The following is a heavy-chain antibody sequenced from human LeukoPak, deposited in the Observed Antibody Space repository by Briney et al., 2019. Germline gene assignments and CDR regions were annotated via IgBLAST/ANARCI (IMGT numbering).Heavy chain of an antibody. Sequence: SETLSLTCTVSGGSISSGGHHWSWFRQPAGKGLQWIGRVHASGSINYNPSLKSRVTISVDTSRTQFSLKVTSMTAADTAVYYCARDPVDGFGFYDYWGQGILVTVSS. CDR1: GGSISSGGHH. CDR3: ARDPVDGFGFYDY. CDR2: VHASGSI. D-gene: IGHD3-10*01. J-gene: IGHJ4*02. V-gene: IGHV4-61*02.